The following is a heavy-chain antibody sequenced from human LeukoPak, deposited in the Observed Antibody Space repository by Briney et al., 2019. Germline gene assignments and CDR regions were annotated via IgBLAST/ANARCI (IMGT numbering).Heavy chain of an antibody. CDR1: GFTFSDYS. J-gene: IGHJ4*02. D-gene: IGHD3-16*02. Sequence: GGSLRLSCTASGFTFSDYSMSWVRQAPGKGLEWVGFIRSKTSGGTTEYDASVRGRFTISRDDSESIVYLQMNSLRIEDTAVYYCATEGGQLSHFESWGQGTLVTVSS. CDR2: IRSKTSGGTT. V-gene: IGHV3-49*04. CDR3: ATEGGQLSHFES.